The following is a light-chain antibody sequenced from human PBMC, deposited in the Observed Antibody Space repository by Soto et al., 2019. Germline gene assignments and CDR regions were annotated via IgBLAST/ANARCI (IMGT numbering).Light chain of an antibody. CDR2: ATS. Sequence: DIQMTQSPSSLSASVGDRVTITCRASQSIDNFLNWYQKKPGKAPKLLIYATSNLQSGVPSTFSGSGSGTDFTLTISSLQPEDLAVYYCQQYGSSGRTFGQGTKVEIK. V-gene: IGKV1-39*01. CDR1: QSIDNF. CDR3: QQYGSSGRT. J-gene: IGKJ1*01.